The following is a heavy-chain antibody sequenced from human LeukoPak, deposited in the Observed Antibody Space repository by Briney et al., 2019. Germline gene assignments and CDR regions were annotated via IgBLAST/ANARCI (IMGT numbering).Heavy chain of an antibody. CDR3: ARGPYLGYCSGGSCNQFDY. V-gene: IGHV4-61*02. CDR2: IYTSGST. CDR1: GGSISSGSYY. D-gene: IGHD2-15*01. Sequence: PSQTLSLTCTVSGGSISSGSYYWSWIRQPAGKGLEWIGRIYTSGSTNYNPSLKSRVTISVDTSKNQFSLKLSSVTAADTAVYYCARGPYLGYCSGGSCNQFDYWGQGTLVTVSS. J-gene: IGHJ4*02.